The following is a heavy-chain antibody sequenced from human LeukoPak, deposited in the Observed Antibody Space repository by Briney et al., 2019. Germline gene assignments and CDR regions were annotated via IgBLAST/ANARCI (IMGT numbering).Heavy chain of an antibody. Sequence: GGSLRLSCAASGFTFSNSAMSCVRQAPGEGLEWVSVLTGNGGRTYYADSVKGRFTISRDNAKSSLYLQMNSLRTEDTALYYCAKDMEGRGYLYGMGFFDIWGQGTMVTVSS. CDR3: AKDMEGRGYLYGMGFFDI. CDR1: GFTFSNSA. CDR2: LTGNGGRT. J-gene: IGHJ3*02. D-gene: IGHD5-18*01. V-gene: IGHV3-23*01.